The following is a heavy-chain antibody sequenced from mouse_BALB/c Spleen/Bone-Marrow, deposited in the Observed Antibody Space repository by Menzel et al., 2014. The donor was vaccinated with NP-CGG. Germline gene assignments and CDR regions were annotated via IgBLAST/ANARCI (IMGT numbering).Heavy chain of an antibody. V-gene: IGHV1S132*01. CDR2: MFPGIGTT. Sequence: QVQLQQPGAELVKPGASVKLSCKTSGYTFTNYWIQWVERRPGQGLGWIGEMFPGIGTTYYNEKFKGKATLTIDTSSSTAYMQLSSLTSEDSAVYFCARGGNYGYWGQGTTLTVSS. D-gene: IGHD2-1*01. CDR3: ARGGNYGY. CDR1: GYTFTNYW. J-gene: IGHJ2*01.